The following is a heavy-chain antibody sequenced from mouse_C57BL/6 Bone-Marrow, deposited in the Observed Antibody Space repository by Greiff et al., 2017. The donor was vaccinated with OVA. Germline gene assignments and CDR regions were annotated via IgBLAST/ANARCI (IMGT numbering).Heavy chain of an antibody. CDR3: TRGCGNYYAMDY. Sequence: QVQLQQPGAELVRPGASVTLSCKASGYTFTDYEMHWVKQTPVHGLEWIGAIDPATGGTAYNQKFKGKAILTADKSSSTAYMELRSLTSGDSAVYYCTRGCGNYYAMDYWGQGTSVTVSS. CDR2: IDPATGGT. CDR1: GYTFTDYE. D-gene: IGHD2-1*01. V-gene: IGHV1-15*01. J-gene: IGHJ4*01.